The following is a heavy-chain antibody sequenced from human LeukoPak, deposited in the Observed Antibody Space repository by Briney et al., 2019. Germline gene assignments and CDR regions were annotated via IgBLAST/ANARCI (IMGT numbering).Heavy chain of an antibody. CDR1: GGTFSSYT. J-gene: IGHJ5*02. Sequence: VASVKVSCKASGGTFSSYTISWVRQAPGQGLEWMGRIIPILGIANYAQKFQGRVTITADKSTSTAYMELSSLRSEDTAVYYCARITGGFGFDPWGQGTLVPVSS. CDR2: IIPILGIA. D-gene: IGHD3-16*01. CDR3: ARITGGFGFDP. V-gene: IGHV1-69*02.